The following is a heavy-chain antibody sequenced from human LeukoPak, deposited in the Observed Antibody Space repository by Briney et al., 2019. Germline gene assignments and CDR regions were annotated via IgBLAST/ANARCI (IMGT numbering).Heavy chain of an antibody. Sequence: GGSLRLSCAASGFTFSTYAMSWARQAPGKGLEWASSISGSGGSTYYADSVKGRFTISRDNSKNTLYLQMNRLRAEDTAVYYCAKEDSSSSGWQGALDYWGQGTLVTVSS. CDR1: GFTFSTYA. CDR2: ISGSGGST. V-gene: IGHV3-23*01. D-gene: IGHD6-19*01. CDR3: AKEDSSSSGWQGALDY. J-gene: IGHJ4*02.